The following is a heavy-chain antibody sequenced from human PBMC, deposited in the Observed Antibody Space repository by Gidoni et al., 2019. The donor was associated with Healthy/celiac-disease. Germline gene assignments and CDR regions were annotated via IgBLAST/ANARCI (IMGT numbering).Heavy chain of an antibody. CDR2: IYCSGST. J-gene: IGHJ3*02. D-gene: IGHD3-10*01. CDR1: GGSISRCGYY. Sequence: QVQLQESGPGLVKPSQTLSLTCTVSGGSISRCGYYWSWIRQHPGKGLEWIGYIYCSGSTYYIPSLTSLVTISVDTSKNQFSLKLSSVPAADTAVYYCATLSHVDIWGQGTMVTVSS. CDR3: ATLSHVDI. V-gene: IGHV4-31*01.